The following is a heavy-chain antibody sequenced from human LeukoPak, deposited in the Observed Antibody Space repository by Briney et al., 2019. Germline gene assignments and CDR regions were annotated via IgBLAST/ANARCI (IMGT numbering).Heavy chain of an antibody. CDR2: INHSGST. Sequence: PSETLSLTCTVSGYSISSGYYWSWIRQPPGKGLEWIGEINHSGSTNYNPSLKSRVTISVDTSKNQFSLKLSSVTAADTAVYYCARASIVVVPAAPGGGWFDPWGQGTLVTVSS. D-gene: IGHD2-2*01. V-gene: IGHV4-38-2*02. CDR1: GYSISSGYY. J-gene: IGHJ5*02. CDR3: ARASIVVVPAAPGGGWFDP.